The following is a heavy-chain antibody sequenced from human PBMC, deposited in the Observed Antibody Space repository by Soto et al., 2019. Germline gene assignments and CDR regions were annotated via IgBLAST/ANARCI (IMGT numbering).Heavy chain of an antibody. CDR1: GVSFSGYY. Sequence: QTLTLSWAVYGVSFSGYYCSWIPQPPGKGLEWIGEINHSGSTNYNPSLKSRVTISVDTSKNQFSLKLSYVTAADTAVYYCEQGEDGLYYYYGMDVWGQGTKVTVSS. CDR2: INHSGST. D-gene: IGHD4-17*01. V-gene: IGHV4-34*01. CDR3: EQGEDGLYYYYGMDV. J-gene: IGHJ6*02.